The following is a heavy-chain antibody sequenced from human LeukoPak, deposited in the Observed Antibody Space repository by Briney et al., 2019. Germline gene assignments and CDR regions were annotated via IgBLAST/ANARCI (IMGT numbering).Heavy chain of an antibody. D-gene: IGHD1-26*01. CDR2: INPSGGDT. J-gene: IGHJ6*02. Sequence: ASVKVSCKASGYTFTSYYMHWVRQAPGQGLEWMGIINPSGGDTSYAQKLQGRVTMTRDTSTSTVYMELSSLRSEDTAVYYCARGGANSNYYYYGMDVWGQGTTVTVSS. V-gene: IGHV1-46*04. CDR1: GYTFTSYY. CDR3: ARGGANSNYYYYGMDV.